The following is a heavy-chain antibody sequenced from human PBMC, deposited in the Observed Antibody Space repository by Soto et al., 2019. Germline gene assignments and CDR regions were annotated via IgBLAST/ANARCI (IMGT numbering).Heavy chain of an antibody. D-gene: IGHD3-22*01. CDR3: ASSNPEYYYDSSGYYETEYFQH. CDR2: IIPIFGTA. J-gene: IGHJ1*01. V-gene: IGHV1-69*13. Sequence: SVKVSCKASGGTFSSYAISWVRQAPGQGLEWMGGIIPIFGTANYAQKFQGRVTITADESTSTAYMELSSLRSEDTAVYYCASSNPEYYYDSSGYYETEYFQHWG. CDR1: GGTFSSYA.